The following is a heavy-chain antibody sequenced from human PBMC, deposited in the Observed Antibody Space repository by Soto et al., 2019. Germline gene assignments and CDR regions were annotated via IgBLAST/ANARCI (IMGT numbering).Heavy chain of an antibody. CDR1: GFTVSSYY. CDR3: ARDDEGGSDCDLGY. J-gene: IGHJ4*02. V-gene: IGHV3-53*05. Sequence: GGSLRLSCAAYGFTVSSYYMSWVRQAPGKGLEWVSVIYSGGSTYYADSVKGRFTISRDNSKNTMYLQMNSLSVEDTAVYYCARDDEGGSDCDLGYWAQRALVTVSS. D-gene: IGHD1-26*01. CDR2: IYSGGST.